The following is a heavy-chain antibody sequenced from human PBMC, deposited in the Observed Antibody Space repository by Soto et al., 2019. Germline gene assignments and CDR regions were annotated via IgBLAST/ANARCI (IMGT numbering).Heavy chain of an antibody. V-gene: IGHV3-33*01. Sequence: QVQLVESGGGVVQPGRSLRLSCAASGFTFSSYGMHWVRQAPGKGLEWVAVIWYDGSNKYYADSVKGRFTISRDNSKNTLYQGINGLRAEDTAVYYCARGAPYSSGWSDFWGQGSLVTVSS. CDR2: IWYDGSNK. CDR3: ARGAPYSSGWSDF. J-gene: IGHJ4*02. D-gene: IGHD6-19*01. CDR1: GFTFSSYG.